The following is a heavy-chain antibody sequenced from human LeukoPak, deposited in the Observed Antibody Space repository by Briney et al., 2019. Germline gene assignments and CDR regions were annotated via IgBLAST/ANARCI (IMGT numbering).Heavy chain of an antibody. CDR3: AREAIAAAPYFDY. D-gene: IGHD6-13*01. Sequence: AASVKVSCKASGGTFSSYAISWVRQAPGQGLEWMGGIIPIFGTANYAQKFQGRVTITADESTSTAYMELSSLRSEDTAVYYCAREAIAAAPYFDYWGQGTLVTVSS. CDR2: IIPIFGTA. V-gene: IGHV1-69*13. J-gene: IGHJ4*02. CDR1: GGTFSSYA.